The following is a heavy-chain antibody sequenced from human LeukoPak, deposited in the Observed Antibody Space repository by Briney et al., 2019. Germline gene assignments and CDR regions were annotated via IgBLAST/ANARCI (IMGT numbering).Heavy chain of an antibody. D-gene: IGHD7-27*01. Sequence: SGGSLRLSCAASGFTFSSYAMSWVRQAPGKGLEWVSAISGSGGSTYYADSVKGRFTISRDNSKNTLYLQMNSLGAADTAVYYCTRDDRSGYFFDYWGQGTLVTVSS. CDR1: GFTFSSYA. CDR2: ISGSGGST. CDR3: TRDDRSGYFFDY. J-gene: IGHJ4*02. V-gene: IGHV3-23*01.